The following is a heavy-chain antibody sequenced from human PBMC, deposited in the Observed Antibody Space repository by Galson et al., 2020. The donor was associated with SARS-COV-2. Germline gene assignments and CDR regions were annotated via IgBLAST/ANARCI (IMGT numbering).Heavy chain of an antibody. CDR2: ISWNSGSI. CDR3: ATLSPLVVPAAREDWDYYYYYMDV. CDR1: GFTFDDYA. Sequence: GGSLRLSCAASGFTFDDYAMHWVRQAPGKGLEWVSGISWNSGSIGYADSVKGRFTISRDNAKNSLYLQMNSLRAEDTALYYCATLSPLVVPAAREDWDYYYYYMDVWGKGTTVTVSS. D-gene: IGHD2-2*01. J-gene: IGHJ6*03. V-gene: IGHV3-9*01.